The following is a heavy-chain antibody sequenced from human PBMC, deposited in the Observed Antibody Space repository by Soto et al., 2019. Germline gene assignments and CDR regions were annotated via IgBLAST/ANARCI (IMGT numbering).Heavy chain of an antibody. CDR2: ISSSGSTI. J-gene: IGHJ1*01. D-gene: IGHD2-21*02. CDR3: ASCGGGDCYSPGHFQY. V-gene: IGHV3-48*03. Sequence: GRSLRLSCAASGFTFSSYEMNWVRQAPGKGLEWVSSISSSGSTIYYADSVKGRFTISRDNAKNSLYLQMNSLRAEDSAVYFCASCGGGDCYSPGHFQYWGQGTRVTVSS. CDR1: GFTFSSYE.